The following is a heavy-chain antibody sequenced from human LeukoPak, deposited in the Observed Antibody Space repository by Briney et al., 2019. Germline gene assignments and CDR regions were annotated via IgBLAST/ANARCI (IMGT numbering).Heavy chain of an antibody. D-gene: IGHD3-10*01. CDR3: ARPIYGSGSHDAFDI. Sequence: GESLKISCKGSGYSFNTYWIGWVRQMPGRGLEWMGIIYPGDSDTRYSPSFQGQVTISADKSISTAYLQWSSLKASDTAMYYCARPIYGSGSHDAFDIWGQGTMVTVSS. J-gene: IGHJ3*02. V-gene: IGHV5-51*01. CDR2: IYPGDSDT. CDR1: GYSFNTYW.